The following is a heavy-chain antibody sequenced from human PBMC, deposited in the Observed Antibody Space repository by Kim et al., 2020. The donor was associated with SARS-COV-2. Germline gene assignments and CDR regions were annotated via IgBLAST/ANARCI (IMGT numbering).Heavy chain of an antibody. V-gene: IGHV3-11*03. Sequence: GGSLRLSCAASGFTFSDYYMSWIRQAPGKGLEWVSYISSSSSYTNYADSVKGRFTISRDNAKNSLYLQMNSLRAEDTSVYYCARSLPEYYYDSSGYWLFDYWGQGTLVTVSS. D-gene: IGHD3-22*01. CDR3: ARSLPEYYYDSSGYWLFDY. J-gene: IGHJ4*02. CDR2: ISSSSSYT. CDR1: GFTFSDYY.